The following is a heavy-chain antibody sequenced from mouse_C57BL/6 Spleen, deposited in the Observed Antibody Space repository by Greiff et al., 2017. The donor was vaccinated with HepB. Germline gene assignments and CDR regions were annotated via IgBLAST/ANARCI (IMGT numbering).Heavy chain of an antibody. CDR3: ERAGTREPWFAY. CDR1: GFTFSDYY. V-gene: IGHV5-12*01. J-gene: IGHJ3*01. Sequence: EVKVVESGGGLVQPGGSLKLSCAASGFTFSDYYMYWVHQTPEKRLGWVAYISTGGGNTYYPDTVKGRVTVSRDKAKNTPYLQMSRRKSEDTAMYYCERAGTREPWFAYWGQGTLVTVSA. D-gene: IGHD4-1*01. CDR2: ISTGGGNT.